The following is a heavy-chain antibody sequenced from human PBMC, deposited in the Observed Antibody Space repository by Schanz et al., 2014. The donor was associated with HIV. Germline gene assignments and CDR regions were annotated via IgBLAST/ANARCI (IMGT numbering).Heavy chain of an antibody. CDR3: ARGIRRGCRSPNCNTGWFDP. V-gene: IGHV4-31*03. J-gene: IGHJ5*02. D-gene: IGHD2-2*02. CDR2: IYHSGST. CDR1: GGSIISGDYY. Sequence: QVQLQESGPGLVKPSETLSLTCTVSGGSIISGDYYWTWIRQHPGKGLEWIGYIYHSGSTSYNPSLKIRVTVPVDTSKDQCPRKRGSVTAADTAVYYCARGIRRGCRSPNCNTGWFDPWGQGTLVSVSS.